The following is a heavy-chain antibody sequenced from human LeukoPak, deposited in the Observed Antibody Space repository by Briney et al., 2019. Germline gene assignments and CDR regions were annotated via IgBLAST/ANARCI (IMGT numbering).Heavy chain of an antibody. Sequence: SVKVSCKASGFTFTSSAVQWVRQARGQRLEWIGWIVVGSGNTNYAQKFQERVTITRDMSTSTAYMELSSLRSEDTAVYYCASGGFLGGNFWGYYFDYWGQGTLVTVSS. CDR1: GFTFTSSA. CDR2: IVVGSGNT. V-gene: IGHV1-58*01. J-gene: IGHJ4*02. D-gene: IGHD4-23*01. CDR3: ASGGFLGGNFWGYYFDY.